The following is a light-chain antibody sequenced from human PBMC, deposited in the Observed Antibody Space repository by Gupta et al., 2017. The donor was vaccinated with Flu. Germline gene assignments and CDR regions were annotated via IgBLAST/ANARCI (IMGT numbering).Light chain of an antibody. Sequence: TVTISCTRSSGGGASAHGQWLKKRQGTSQTTVMVHDNERPSGVMARVACSVYTSSNSATLTIYGLLAEDEAYYYCQSYDSTNVVFGGGTKLTVL. V-gene: IGLV6-57*01. J-gene: IGLJ3*02. CDR1: SGGGASAH. CDR3: QSYDSTNVV. CDR2: HDN.